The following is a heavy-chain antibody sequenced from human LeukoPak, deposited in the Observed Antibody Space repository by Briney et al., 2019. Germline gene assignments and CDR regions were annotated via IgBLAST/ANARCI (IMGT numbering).Heavy chain of an antibody. V-gene: IGHV3-15*01. D-gene: IGHD2-21*01. CDR2: IKSKTDGGTT. CDR1: GFTFSNAW. J-gene: IGHJ3*02. Sequence: GGSLRLSCAASGFTFSNAWMSWVRQAPGKGLEWVGRIKSKTDGGTTDYAAPVKGRFTISRDDSKNTLYLQMNSLKTEDTAVYYCTTRNLCGGDCYWGAFDIWGQGTMVTVSS. CDR3: TTRNLCGGDCYWGAFDI.